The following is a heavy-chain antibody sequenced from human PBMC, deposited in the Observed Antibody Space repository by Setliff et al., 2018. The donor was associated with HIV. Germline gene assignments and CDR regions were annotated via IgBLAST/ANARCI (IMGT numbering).Heavy chain of an antibody. CDR1: GFTFSSYA. V-gene: IGHV3-23*01. CDR2: ISGSGGST. CDR3: ASANYYDSSGPYGSFDAFDI. J-gene: IGHJ3*02. D-gene: IGHD3-22*01. Sequence: GGSLRLSCAASGFTFSSYAMSWVRQAPGKGLEWVSAISGSGGSTYYADSVKGRFTISRDNSKNTLYLQMNSLRAEDTAVYYCASANYYDSSGPYGSFDAFDIWGQGTMVTVSS.